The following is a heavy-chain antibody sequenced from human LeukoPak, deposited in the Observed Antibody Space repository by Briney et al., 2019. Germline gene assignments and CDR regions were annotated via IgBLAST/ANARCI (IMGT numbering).Heavy chain of an antibody. CDR2: ISASGVGT. Sequence: GGSLRLSCAASGFAFSNYAVAWVRQAPGKGLEWVSGISASGVGTYYADSVRGRFTISRDNSKNTLYLQMNSLRAEDTAVYYCATLWFGEAKFDYWGQGTLVTVSS. V-gene: IGHV3-23*01. D-gene: IGHD3-10*01. J-gene: IGHJ4*02. CDR1: GFAFSNYA. CDR3: ATLWFGEAKFDY.